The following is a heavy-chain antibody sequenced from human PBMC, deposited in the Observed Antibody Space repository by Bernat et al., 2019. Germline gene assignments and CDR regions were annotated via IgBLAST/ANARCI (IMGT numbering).Heavy chain of an antibody. CDR1: GFTFSSYG. V-gene: IGHV3-30*18. CDR3: AKDYATSMDY. D-gene: IGHD1-26*01. J-gene: IGHJ4*02. Sequence: QVQLVESGGGVVQPGRSLRLSCAASGFTFSSYGMHWVRQAPGKGLEWVAVISYDGSNKYYADSVKGRFPISRDNSKNTLYLQMNSLRAEDTAVYYCAKDYATSMDYWGQGTLVTVSS. CDR2: ISYDGSNK.